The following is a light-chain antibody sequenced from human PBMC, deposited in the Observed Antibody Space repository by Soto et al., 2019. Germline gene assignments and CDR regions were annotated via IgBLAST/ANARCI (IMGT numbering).Light chain of an antibody. V-gene: IGKV3-20*01. CDR3: QHYVSSPRK. Sequence: EIVLTQSPGTLSFSPGERATLSCRASQRVSSNYLAWYQHKPGQPPRLLIYDPSLGATGIAGSFNGSGSVTDFTLTMSRREPEDFKVYYCQHYVSSPRKFGKGT. CDR1: QRVSSNY. CDR2: DPS. J-gene: IGKJ1*01.